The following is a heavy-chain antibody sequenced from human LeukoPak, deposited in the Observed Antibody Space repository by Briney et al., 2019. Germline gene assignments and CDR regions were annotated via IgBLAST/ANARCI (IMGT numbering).Heavy chain of an antibody. V-gene: IGHV1-18*01. J-gene: IGHJ4*02. D-gene: IGHD2-2*01. CDR1: GYTFTSYD. CDR3: ARDQDIVVVPAAIPFDY. CDR2: ISAYNGNT. Sequence: ASVKVSCKASGYTFTSYDINWVRQATGQGLEWMGWISAYNGNTNYAQKLQGRVTMTTDTSTSTAYMELRSLRSDDTAVYYCARDQDIVVVPAAIPFDYWGQGTLVTVSS.